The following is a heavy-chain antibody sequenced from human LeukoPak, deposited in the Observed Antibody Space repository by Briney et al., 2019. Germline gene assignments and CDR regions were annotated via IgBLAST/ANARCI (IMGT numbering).Heavy chain of an antibody. J-gene: IGHJ4*02. CDR1: GFTFSSYG. D-gene: IGHD6-13*01. Sequence: PGGSLRLSCAASGFTFSSYGMHWVRQAPGKGLEWVAVISYDGSNKYYADSVKGRFTISRDNSKNTLYLQMNSLRAEDTAVYYCAKGAAAADYWGQGTLVTVSS. CDR2: ISYDGSNK. V-gene: IGHV3-30*18. CDR3: AKGAAAADY.